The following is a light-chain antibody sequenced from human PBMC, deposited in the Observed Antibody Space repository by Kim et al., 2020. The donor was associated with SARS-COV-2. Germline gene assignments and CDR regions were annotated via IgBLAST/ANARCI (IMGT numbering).Light chain of an antibody. CDR1: TSNIETNT. CDR2: TNN. J-gene: IGLJ2*01. Sequence: QSVLTQPPSVSGTPGQRVSISCSGSTSNIETNTVNWYQQLPGAAPKLLIHTNNQRPSGVPDRFSGSRFGTSASLTISGLQSEDEADYFCAAWDDSPDAYVVFGGGTQLTV. CDR3: AAWDDSPDAYVV. V-gene: IGLV1-44*01.